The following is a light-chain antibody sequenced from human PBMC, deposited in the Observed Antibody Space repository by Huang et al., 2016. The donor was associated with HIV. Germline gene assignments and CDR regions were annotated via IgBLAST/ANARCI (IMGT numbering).Light chain of an antibody. J-gene: IGKJ1*01. V-gene: IGKV3-15*01. CDR3: QQYNDWPRT. Sequence: EILMTQSPGTLSVSPGERATLSCRASQTINNNLAWYQQKPGQPPRRLLYDAATRATGIPARLSGSGSGTEFTLTISSLQSEDFATYYCQQYNDWPRTFGQGTKVEIK. CDR2: DAA. CDR1: QTINNN.